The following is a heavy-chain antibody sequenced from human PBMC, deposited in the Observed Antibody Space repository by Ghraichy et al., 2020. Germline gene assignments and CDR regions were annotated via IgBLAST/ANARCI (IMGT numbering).Heavy chain of an antibody. V-gene: IGHV1-18*01. Sequence: ASVKVSCKASGYTFISYGITWVRQAPGQGLEWMGWITTKSGNTQYARKFQGRVTMTTDTSTSTAYMELRSLRSDDTAVYYCAGGINWFDPWGQGTLVTVSS. CDR3: AGGINWFDP. CDR1: GYTFISYG. CDR2: ITTKSGNT. J-gene: IGHJ5*02.